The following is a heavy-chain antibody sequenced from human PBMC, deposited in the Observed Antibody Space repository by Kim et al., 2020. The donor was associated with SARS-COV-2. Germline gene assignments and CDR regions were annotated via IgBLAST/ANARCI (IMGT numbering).Heavy chain of an antibody. CDR3: ARRAYSSGWWYFDY. V-gene: IGHV3-74*01. Sequence: YADSVKGRFTIARNNAKNTLYLQMNSLRVEDTAVYYCARRAYSSGWWYFDYWGQGTLVTVSS. D-gene: IGHD6-19*01. J-gene: IGHJ4*02.